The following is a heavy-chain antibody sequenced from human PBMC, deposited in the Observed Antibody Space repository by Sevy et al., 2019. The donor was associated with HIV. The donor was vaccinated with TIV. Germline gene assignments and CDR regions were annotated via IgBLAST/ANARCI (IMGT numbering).Heavy chain of an antibody. Sequence: GGSLRLSCAASAFDFSIYSMSWVRQAPGKGLEWVSTLSFGCGKINYADSVKGRLTISRDNSKSSVYLQMNNMRVEDTAVYYCAREGCTKPHDYWGQGTLVTVSS. D-gene: IGHD2-8*01. CDR1: AFDFSIYS. J-gene: IGHJ4*02. CDR2: LSFGCGKI. V-gene: IGHV3-23*01. CDR3: AREGCTKPHDY.